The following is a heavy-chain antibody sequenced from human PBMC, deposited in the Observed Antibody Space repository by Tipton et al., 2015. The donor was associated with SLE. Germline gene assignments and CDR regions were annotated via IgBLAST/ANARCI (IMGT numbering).Heavy chain of an antibody. CDR1: GDSISSGSYY. D-gene: IGHD3-10*01. CDR2: IYTSGST. CDR3: ARESSGYMDV. V-gene: IGHV4-61*02. J-gene: IGHJ6*03. Sequence: TLSLTCTVSGDSISSGSYYWSWIRQPAGKGLEWIGRIYTSGSTNYNPTLKSRVTISVDTSKNQFSLKLSSVTAADTAVYYCARESSGYMDVWGKGTTVTVSS.